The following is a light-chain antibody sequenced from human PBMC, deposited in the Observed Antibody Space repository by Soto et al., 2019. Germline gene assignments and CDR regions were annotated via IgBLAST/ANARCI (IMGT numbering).Light chain of an antibody. CDR1: QSVTSSH. V-gene: IGKV3-20*01. J-gene: IGKJ2*01. Sequence: EIVLTQTPGTLSLSPGERATLSCRASQSVTSSHLAWYQQKPGQAPRLLIYSASTRATGIPDRFSGRGSDTDFSLTIRRLDPEDFALYYCLLYFSPDRYTFGPGTKVQIK. CDR2: SAS. CDR3: LLYFSPDRYT.